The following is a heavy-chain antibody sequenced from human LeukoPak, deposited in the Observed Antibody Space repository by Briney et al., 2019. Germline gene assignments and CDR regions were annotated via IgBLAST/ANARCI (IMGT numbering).Heavy chain of an antibody. V-gene: IGHV4-61*08. Sequence: SETLSLTCAVSGGSISSGGYSWSWIRQPPGKGLEWIGYIYYSGSTNYNPSLKSRVTISVDTSKNQFSLKLSSVTAADTAVYYCARQRTYYDFWSGSANFDAFDIWGQGTMVTVSS. D-gene: IGHD3-3*01. CDR3: ARQRTYYDFWSGSANFDAFDI. CDR1: GGSISSGGYS. J-gene: IGHJ3*02. CDR2: IYYSGST.